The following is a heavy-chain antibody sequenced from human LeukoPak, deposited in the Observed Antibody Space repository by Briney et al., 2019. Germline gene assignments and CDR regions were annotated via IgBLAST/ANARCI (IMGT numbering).Heavy chain of an antibody. D-gene: IGHD3-10*01. CDR2: INPNSSGT. CDR3: ARGRGPWYYYMDV. V-gene: IGHV1-2*02. J-gene: IGHJ6*03. Sequence: ASVKVSCKASGYTFTGYYMHWVRQAPGQGLEWMGWINPNSSGTNYAQKFQGRVTMTRDTSISTAYMELSRLRSDDTAVYYCARGRGPWYYYMDVWGKGTTVTVSS. CDR1: GYTFTGYY.